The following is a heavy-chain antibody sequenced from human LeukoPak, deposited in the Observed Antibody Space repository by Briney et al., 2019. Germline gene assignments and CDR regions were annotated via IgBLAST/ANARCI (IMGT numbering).Heavy chain of an antibody. CDR2: TYYRSTWYN. CDR1: GDSVSSNSVT. J-gene: IGHJ5*02. Sequence: SQTLSLTCAISGDSVSSNSVTWNWIRQSPSRGLEWLGRTYYRSTWYNDYAVSVRGRITVNPDTSKNQFSLHLNSVTPEDTAVYYCAKRLTQYDCFDPWGQGILVTVSS. V-gene: IGHV6-1*01. CDR3: AKRLTQYDCFDP. D-gene: IGHD2-2*01.